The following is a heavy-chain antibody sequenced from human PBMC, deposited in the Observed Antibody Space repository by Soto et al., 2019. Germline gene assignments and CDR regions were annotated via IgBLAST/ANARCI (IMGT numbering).Heavy chain of an antibody. D-gene: IGHD3-22*01. J-gene: IGHJ5*02. Sequence: ASVKVSCKASGGTFSSYAISWVRQAPGQGLEWMGGIIPIFGTANYAQKFQGRVTITADESTSTAYMELSSLRSEDTAVYYCASDVYYYDSSGPNWFDPWGQGTLVTVSS. CDR3: ASDVYYYDSSGPNWFDP. CDR1: GGTFSSYA. V-gene: IGHV1-69*13. CDR2: IIPIFGTA.